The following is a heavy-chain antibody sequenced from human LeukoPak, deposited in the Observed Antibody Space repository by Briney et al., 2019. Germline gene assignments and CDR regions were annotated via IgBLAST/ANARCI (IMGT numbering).Heavy chain of an antibody. V-gene: IGHV1-18*01. D-gene: IGHD3-3*01. CDR3: ARDYDFWSGYYDY. CDR1: GYIFTDYA. CDR2: ISAYNGNT. J-gene: IGHJ4*02. Sequence: ASVNVSCTASGYIFTDYAINWVRQAPGQGLEWMGWISAYNGNTNYAQKLQGRVTMTTDTSTSTAYMELRSLRSDDTAVYYCARDYDFWSGYYDYWGQGTLVTVSS.